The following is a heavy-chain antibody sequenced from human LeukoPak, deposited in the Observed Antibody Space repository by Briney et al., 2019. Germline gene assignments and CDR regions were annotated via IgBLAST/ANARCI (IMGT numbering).Heavy chain of an antibody. Sequence: GGSLRLSCGASGFNFTTAWMSWVRQAPGKGLEWVARIKSDGAVDYASPVKGRLTISKDYSKNTLYLQMNSLKVEDTAVYYCVIDDYYDYSGTREADYFDYWGQGTLVTVSS. V-gene: IGHV3-15*01. CDR2: IKSDGAV. CDR3: VIDDYYDYSGTREADYFDY. D-gene: IGHD3-22*01. J-gene: IGHJ4*02. CDR1: GFNFTTAW.